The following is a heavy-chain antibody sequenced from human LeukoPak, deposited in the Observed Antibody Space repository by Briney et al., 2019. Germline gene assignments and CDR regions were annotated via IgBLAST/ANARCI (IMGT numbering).Heavy chain of an antibody. V-gene: IGHV3-21*01. D-gene: IGHD2-15*01. Sequence: GGSLRLSCAASGFTFSSYSMNWVRQAPGKGLEWVSSISSSSSYIYYADSVKGRFTISRDNAKDSLYLQMNSLRAEDTAVYYCARAEVVVGRFDYWGQGTLVTVPS. CDR3: ARAEVVVGRFDY. J-gene: IGHJ4*02. CDR2: ISSSSSYI. CDR1: GFTFSSYS.